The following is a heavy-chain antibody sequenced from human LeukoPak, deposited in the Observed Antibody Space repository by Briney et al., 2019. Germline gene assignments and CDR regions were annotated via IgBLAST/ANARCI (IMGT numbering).Heavy chain of an antibody. J-gene: IGHJ4*02. Sequence: SETLSLTCTVSGGSVSSGSYYWSWIRQPPGKGLEWIGYIYSSGSTNYNPSLKSRATISVDTSKNQFSLKLSSVTAADTAVYYCARRGVRLLWFGDHNRWGQGTLVTVSS. CDR1: GGSVSSGSYY. V-gene: IGHV4-61*01. D-gene: IGHD3-10*01. CDR3: ARRGVRLLWFGDHNR. CDR2: IYSSGST.